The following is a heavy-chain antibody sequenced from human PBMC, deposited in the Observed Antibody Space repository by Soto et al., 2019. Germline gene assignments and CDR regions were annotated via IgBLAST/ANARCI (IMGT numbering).Heavy chain of an antibody. V-gene: IGHV1-69*01. CDR2: VSPPFRTS. CDR1: GVSFNNNG. CDR3: ARVLYYGSGSYSPYGMDV. D-gene: IGHD3-10*01. Sequence: QVQLVQSGAEVKKPGSSVKVSCKTSGVSFNNNGIGWVRQAPGHGHEWMGGVSPPFRTSNYARKFQGRISITADASTCTVNMELSSLTSEDTAQYYCARVLYYGSGSYSPYGMDVWGQGTPVTVSS. J-gene: IGHJ6*02.